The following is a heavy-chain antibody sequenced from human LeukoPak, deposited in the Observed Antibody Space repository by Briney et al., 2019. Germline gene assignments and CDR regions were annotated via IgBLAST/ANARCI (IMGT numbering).Heavy chain of an antibody. CDR3: TTVHYYDSSGYHFSL. J-gene: IGHJ4*02. CDR1: GFTLSINY. CDR2: IYIGGST. Sequence: GGSLRLSCAASGFTLSINYMSWVRHAPGKGLEWVSVIYIGGSTYYADSVKGRFTISRDNSKNTLYLQMNSLKPEDTPVYYCTTVHYYDSSGYHFSLGGQGTGVTVS. D-gene: IGHD3-22*01. V-gene: IGHV3-53*01.